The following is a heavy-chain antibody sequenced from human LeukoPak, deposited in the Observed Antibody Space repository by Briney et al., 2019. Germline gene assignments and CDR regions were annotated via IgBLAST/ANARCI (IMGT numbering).Heavy chain of an antibody. J-gene: IGHJ3*02. D-gene: IGHD3-22*01. CDR1: GDSISNYY. V-gene: IGHV4-4*07. Sequence: PSETLSLTCTVSGDSISNYYWSWIRQPPGKGLEWIGLIYNSGSTNYNPSLKSRVTMSVDTSKNQFSLKLSSVTAADTAVYYCARGTYYYDSSGYDAFDIWGQGTMVTVSS. CDR3: ARGTYYYDSSGYDAFDI. CDR2: IYNSGST.